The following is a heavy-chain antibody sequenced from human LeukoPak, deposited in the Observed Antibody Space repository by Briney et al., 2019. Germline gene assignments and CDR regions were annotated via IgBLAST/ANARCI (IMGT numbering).Heavy chain of an antibody. CDR2: IFGSGGSP. CDR1: GFTFNSYA. V-gene: IGHV3-23*01. J-gene: IGHJ4*02. CDR3: GKTTVGYSSGRYPGWPVDY. Sequence: GGSLGLSCAASGFTFNSYAMYWVRQAPGKGLEWISGIFGSGGSPHYADSVKGRFTISRDNFQNTVYLQLGSLRVEDTAVYYCGKTTVGYSSGRYPGWPVDYWGQGALVTVSS. D-gene: IGHD2-15*01.